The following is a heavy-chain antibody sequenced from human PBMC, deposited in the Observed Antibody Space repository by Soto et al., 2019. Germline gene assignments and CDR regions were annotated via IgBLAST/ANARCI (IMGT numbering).Heavy chain of an antibody. J-gene: IGHJ5*02. V-gene: IGHV1-18*01. D-gene: IGHD6-19*01. CDR1: GYTFTSYG. Sequence: ASVKVSCKASGYTFTSYGISWVRQAPGQGLEWMGWIRAYNGNTNYAQKLQGRVTMTTDTSTSTAYMELRSLRSDDTAVYYCAIFLPGIAVAGTKDNWFDPWGQGTLVTVSS. CDR2: IRAYNGNT. CDR3: AIFLPGIAVAGTKDNWFDP.